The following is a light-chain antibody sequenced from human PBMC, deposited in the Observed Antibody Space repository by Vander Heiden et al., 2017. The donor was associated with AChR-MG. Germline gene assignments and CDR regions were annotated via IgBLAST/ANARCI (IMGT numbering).Light chain of an antibody. CDR3: QQYGSSPRT. V-gene: IGKV3-20*01. Sequence: EIVLTQSPGTLSLSPGESATLSRRASQSVSSSYLAWYQQKPGQAPRLLIYGASSRATGIPDRFSGSGSGTDFTLTISRLEPEDFAVYYCQQYGSSPRTFGGGTKVEIK. CDR1: QSVSSSY. J-gene: IGKJ4*01. CDR2: GAS.